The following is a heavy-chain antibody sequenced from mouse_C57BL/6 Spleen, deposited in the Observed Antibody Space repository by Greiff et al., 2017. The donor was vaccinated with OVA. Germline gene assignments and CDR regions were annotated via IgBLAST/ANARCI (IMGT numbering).Heavy chain of an antibody. CDR1: GFTFSDYG. D-gene: IGHD2-3*01. CDR3: ARGYDGLTDPFAY. Sequence: DVKLVESGGGLVKPGGSLKLSCAASGFTFSDYGMHWVRQAPEKGLEWVAYISSGSSTIYYADTVKGRFTISRDNAKNTLFLQMTSLRSEDTAMYYCARGYDGLTDPFAYWGQGTLVTVSA. CDR2: ISSGSSTI. V-gene: IGHV5-17*01. J-gene: IGHJ3*01.